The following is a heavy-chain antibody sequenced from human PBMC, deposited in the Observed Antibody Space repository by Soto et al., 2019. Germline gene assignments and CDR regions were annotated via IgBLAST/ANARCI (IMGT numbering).Heavy chain of an antibody. J-gene: IGHJ4*02. V-gene: IGHV3-23*01. CDR3: AKDSSFAAGAHYS. CDR2: IGGSGGNT. D-gene: IGHD6-6*01. Sequence: GGSLRLSCAASGFTFSSYTMSWVRQAPGKGLEWVSAIGGSGGNTYYRDSVKGRFTISRDNSRYTMYLQLNSLRVEDTAVYYCAKDSSFAAGAHYSWGQGTLVTVSS. CDR1: GFTFSSYT.